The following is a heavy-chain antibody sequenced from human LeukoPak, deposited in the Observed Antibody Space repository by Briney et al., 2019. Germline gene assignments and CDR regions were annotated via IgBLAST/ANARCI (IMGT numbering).Heavy chain of an antibody. J-gene: IGHJ4*02. Sequence: SVKVSCKSSRCSFTNYAINWVRQAPGRGLEWMGGIIPIFGTTNYAQKFQGRVTITADESTSTAYMELNSLRSEDTAVYYCARDRRPSYYDSSGYANFDYWGQGTLVTVSS. CDR2: IIPIFGTT. CDR3: ARDRRPSYYDSSGYANFDY. CDR1: RCSFTNYA. V-gene: IGHV1-69*13. D-gene: IGHD3-22*01.